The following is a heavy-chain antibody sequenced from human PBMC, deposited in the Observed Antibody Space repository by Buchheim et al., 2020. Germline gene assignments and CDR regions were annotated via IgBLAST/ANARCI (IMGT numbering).Heavy chain of an antibody. CDR2: IGGSGGST. V-gene: IGHV3-23*01. J-gene: IGHJ4*02. Sequence: EVQLLESGGGLVQPGGSLRLSCAASGFTFSSYGMSWVRQAPGKGPEWVSAIGGSGGSTYYADSVKGRFTISRDNSKNTLDLQMNSLRAEDTAIYYCARTYFYESSGYSINWGQGTL. D-gene: IGHD3-22*01. CDR3: ARTYFYESSGYSIN. CDR1: GFTFSSYG.